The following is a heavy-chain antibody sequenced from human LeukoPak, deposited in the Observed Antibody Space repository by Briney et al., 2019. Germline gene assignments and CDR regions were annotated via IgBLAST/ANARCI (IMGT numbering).Heavy chain of an antibody. CDR2: INWNGGST. D-gene: IGHD3-22*01. CDR3: ARGLSQYYDSSGYYSYFDS. CDR1: GGSISSYY. J-gene: IGHJ4*02. V-gene: IGHV3-20*04. Sequence: ETLSLTCTVSGGSISSYYWSWVRQVPGKGLEWVSGINWNGGSTGYADSVKGRFTISRDNAKNSLYLQMNSLRAEDTAFYYCARGLSQYYDSSGYYSYFDSWGQGTLVTVSS.